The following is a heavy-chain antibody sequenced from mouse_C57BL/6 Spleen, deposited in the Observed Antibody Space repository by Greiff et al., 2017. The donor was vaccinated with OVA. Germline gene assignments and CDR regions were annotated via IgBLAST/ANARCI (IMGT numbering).Heavy chain of an antibody. Sequence: EVKLMESGGGLVQPGGSMKLSCVASGFTFSNYWMNWVRQSPEKGLEWVAQIRLKSDNYATHYAESVKGRFTISRDDSKSSVYLQMNNLRAEDTGIYYCTGGSLGAPYWGQGTLVTVSA. CDR2: IRLKSDNYAT. CDR1: GFTFSNYW. CDR3: TGGSLGAPY. D-gene: IGHD1-2*01. V-gene: IGHV6-3*01. J-gene: IGHJ3*01.